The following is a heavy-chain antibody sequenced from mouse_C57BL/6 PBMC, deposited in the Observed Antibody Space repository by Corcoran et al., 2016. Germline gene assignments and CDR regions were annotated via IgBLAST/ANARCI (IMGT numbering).Heavy chain of an antibody. CDR1: GYTFTTYG. CDR2: INTYSGVP. V-gene: IGHV9-3*01. D-gene: IGHD1-1*01. Sequence: QIQLVQSGPELKKPGETVKISCKASGYTFTTYGMSWVKQAPGKGLKWMGWINTYSGVPTYADDFKGRFAFSLETSASTAYLQINNLKNEDTATYFCARSVITTVVFDYWGQGTTLTVSS. CDR3: ARSVITTVVFDY. J-gene: IGHJ2*01.